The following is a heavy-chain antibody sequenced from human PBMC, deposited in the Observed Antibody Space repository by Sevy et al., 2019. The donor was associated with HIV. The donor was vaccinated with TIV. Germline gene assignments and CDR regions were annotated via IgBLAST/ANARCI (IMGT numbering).Heavy chain of an antibody. J-gene: IGHJ6*02. V-gene: IGHV3-53*01. CDR3: TREDIVLGEDNYYGKDV. CDR2: IYSDGMT. D-gene: IGHD2-15*01. CDR1: GFSFSSNY. Sequence: GGSLRLSCVVSGFSFSSNYMSWVRQAPGKGLEWVSNIYSDGMTYYADSVRVRFTISRDTSKNTVYLEMKSLRAEDTAVYYCTREDIVLGEDNYYGKDVWGHGTTVTVSS.